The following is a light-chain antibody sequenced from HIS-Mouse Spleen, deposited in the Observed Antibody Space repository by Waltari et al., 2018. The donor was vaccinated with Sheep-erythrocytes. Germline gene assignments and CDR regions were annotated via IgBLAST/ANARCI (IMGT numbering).Light chain of an antibody. J-gene: IGKJ2*01. CDR2: AAS. Sequence: AIQMTQSPSSLSASVGDRVTITCRASHGIRNELGWYQQKPGKAPKLLIYAASSLQSGVPSRFSGSGSGTDFTLTISSLQPEDFATYYCLQDYNYPYTFGQGTKLEIK. V-gene: IGKV1-6*01. CDR1: HGIRNE. CDR3: LQDYNYPYT.